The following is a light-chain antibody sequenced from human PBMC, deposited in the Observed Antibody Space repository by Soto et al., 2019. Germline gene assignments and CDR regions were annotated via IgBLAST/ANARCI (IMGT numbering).Light chain of an antibody. V-gene: IGKV3-11*02. CDR2: DAS. CDR3: HQCSNWPPVMN. Sequence: EIVLTQSPATLSLSPGERATISCRASQSFSTYLAWYQQKPGQAPRLLIYDASKRATGSPARFSGRGSGRDFTHPCSSLEPEDFGVYYCHQCSNWPPVMNFSQGTRLEIK. CDR1: QSFSTY. J-gene: IGKJ5*01.